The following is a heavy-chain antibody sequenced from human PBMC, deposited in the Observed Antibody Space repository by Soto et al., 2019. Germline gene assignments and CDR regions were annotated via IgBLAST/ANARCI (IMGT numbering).Heavy chain of an antibody. CDR3: ARPISYGDYVRYYYGMDV. D-gene: IGHD4-17*01. CDR2: IWYDGSKK. J-gene: IGHJ6*02. V-gene: IGHV3-33*01. Sequence: QVQLVESGGGVVKPGRSLRLSCAASGFTFSSYGMHWVRQAPGKGLEWVAVIWYDGSKKYYADSVKGRFTISRDNSKNTLYLQMNSLRAEDTAVYYCARPISYGDYVRYYYGMDVWGQGTTVTVSS. CDR1: GFTFSSYG.